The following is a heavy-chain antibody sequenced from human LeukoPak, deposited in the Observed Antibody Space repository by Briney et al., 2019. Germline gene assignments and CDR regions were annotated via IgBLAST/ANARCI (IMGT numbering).Heavy chain of an antibody. CDR2: IWYDGSNK. CDR3: ARSYNVLLWFGELVP. D-gene: IGHD3-10*01. J-gene: IGHJ5*02. V-gene: IGHV3-33*01. CDR1: GFTFSSYG. Sequence: PGGSLRLSCAASGFTFSSYGMHWVRQAPGKGLEWVAVIWYDGSNKYYADSVKGRFTISRDNSKNTLYLQMNSLRAEDTAVYYCARSYNVLLWFGELVPWGQGTLVTVSS.